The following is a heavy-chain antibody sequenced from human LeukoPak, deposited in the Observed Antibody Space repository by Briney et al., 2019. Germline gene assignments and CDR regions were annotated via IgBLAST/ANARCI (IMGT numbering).Heavy chain of an antibody. CDR3: ARDQGLGPQAWDY. CDR2: IIPIFGTA. Sequence: ASVKVSCKASGGTFSSYAISWVRQAPGQGLEWMGGIIPIFGTANYAQKFQGRVTMTRDMSTSTVYMELSSLRSEDTAVYYCARDQGLGPQAWDYWGQGTLVTVSS. J-gene: IGHJ4*02. CDR1: GGTFSSYA. D-gene: IGHD2-15*01. V-gene: IGHV1-69*05.